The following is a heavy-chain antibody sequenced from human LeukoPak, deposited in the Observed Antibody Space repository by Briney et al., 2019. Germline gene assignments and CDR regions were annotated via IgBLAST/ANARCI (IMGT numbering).Heavy chain of an antibody. Sequence: SETLSLTCAAYGVSFSGYYWRWIRQPPGKGLEWIGRIYFTGTTNYNPSLKSRVTISLDTSESQFSVRLTSVTAADTAVYYCARQSGYSYGYAFDYWGQGTLVTVSS. D-gene: IGHD5-18*01. CDR2: IYFTGTT. CDR3: ARQSGYSYGYAFDY. CDR1: GVSFSGYY. J-gene: IGHJ4*02. V-gene: IGHV4-59*08.